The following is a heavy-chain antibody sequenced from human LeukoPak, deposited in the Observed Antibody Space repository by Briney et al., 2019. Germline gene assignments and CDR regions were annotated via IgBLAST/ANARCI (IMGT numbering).Heavy chain of an antibody. CDR1: GFTVSRNY. Sequence: AGGSLRLSCAASGFTVSRNYMSWVRQAPGKGLEWVSAISGSGDRTYYADSVKGRFTISRDNSKNTLFLQMNSLRAEDTAVYYCAKGYYGSGSYGWFDYWGQGTLVTVSS. D-gene: IGHD3-10*01. CDR2: ISGSGDRT. CDR3: AKGYYGSGSYGWFDY. J-gene: IGHJ4*02. V-gene: IGHV3-23*01.